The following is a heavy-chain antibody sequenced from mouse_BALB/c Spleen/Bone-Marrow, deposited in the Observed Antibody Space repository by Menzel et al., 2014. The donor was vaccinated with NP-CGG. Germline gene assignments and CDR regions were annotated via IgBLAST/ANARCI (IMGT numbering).Heavy chain of an antibody. J-gene: IGHJ2*01. CDR1: GFTFSDYA. Sequence: DVKLVESGGGLVKPGGSLKLSCAASGFTFSDYAVSWVRRSPEKRLEWVATITSGGGSTYYPDSVKGRFTISRDNAKNTLYLQMSSLRSEDTAMYYCARQENWALDYWGQGTTLTVSS. D-gene: IGHD4-1*01. CDR3: ARQENWALDY. V-gene: IGHV5-9-3*01. CDR2: ITSGGGST.